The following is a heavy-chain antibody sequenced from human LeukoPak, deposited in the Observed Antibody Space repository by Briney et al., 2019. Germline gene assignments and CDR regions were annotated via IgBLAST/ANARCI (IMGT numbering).Heavy chain of an antibody. D-gene: IGHD3-22*01. V-gene: IGHV6-1*01. CDR2: TYYRSKWDH. Sequence: SQTLSLTCAISGDSVSSNTAAWNWIRQSPSRGLEWLGRTYYRSKWDHDYAEAVQRRMTINADTSKNHFSMQLNSVTPEDTAVYYCAGEQDDGTGYYHWFDSWGQGTLVTVSS. J-gene: IGHJ5*01. CDR3: AGEQDDGTGYYHWFDS. CDR1: GDSVSSNTAA.